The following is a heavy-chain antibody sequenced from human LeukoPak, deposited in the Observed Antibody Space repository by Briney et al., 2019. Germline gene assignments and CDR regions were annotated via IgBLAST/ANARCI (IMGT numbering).Heavy chain of an antibody. V-gene: IGHV3-7*01. CDR3: ARGGESSSLFWDD. CDR2: IKQDGSQK. D-gene: IGHD6-6*01. Sequence: GGTLRLSCAASGFTFSKKWMTWVRQAPGKGLQWVANIKQDGSQKYYVDSVRGRFTISRDNAKNSLYLQMNSLRADDTAVYYCARGGESSSLFWDDWGQGTLVTASS. J-gene: IGHJ4*02. CDR1: GFTFSKKW.